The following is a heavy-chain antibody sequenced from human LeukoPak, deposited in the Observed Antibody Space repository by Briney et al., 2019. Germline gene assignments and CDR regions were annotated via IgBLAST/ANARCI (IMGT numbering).Heavy chain of an antibody. J-gene: IGHJ4*02. CDR3: ARAGSWVGVARD. V-gene: IGHV4-59*01. Sequence: SETLSLTCTVSGGSISSFYWSWIRQPPGKGLEWIGYIYYSGSTNYNPSLKSRVTISVDTSKNQFSLKLSSVSAADTAVYYCARAGSWVGVARDWGQGTLVTVSS. D-gene: IGHD1-26*01. CDR2: IYYSGST. CDR1: GGSISSFY.